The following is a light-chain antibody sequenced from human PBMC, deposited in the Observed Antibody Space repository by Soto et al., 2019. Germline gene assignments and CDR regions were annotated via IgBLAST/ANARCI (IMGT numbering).Light chain of an antibody. J-gene: IGKJ3*01. CDR2: DAS. V-gene: IGKV1-6*01. CDR1: QDISNS. CDR3: LQKDFYPFT. Sequence: IQMTQSPSSLSASVGDRVTISCQASQDISNSLNWYQQKPGKAPKLLIYDASNLQSGVPARFSGSGSGTDFTLTISSLQPEDFATYYCLQKDFYPFTFGPGTKVDI.